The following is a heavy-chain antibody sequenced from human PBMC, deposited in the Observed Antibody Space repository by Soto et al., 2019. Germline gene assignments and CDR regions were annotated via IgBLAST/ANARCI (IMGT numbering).Heavy chain of an antibody. CDR3: AKDSIPYSSSYDLDH. CDR2: ITGTGVSI. V-gene: IGHV3-23*01. Sequence: EVQLLESGGGLVQPGGSLRLSCVDSGFSFSGFAMSWVRQAPGKGLVWVSSITGTGVSIYYADSVRGRFTISRDNSKNTLYLQMSSLRAEDTARYYCAKDSIPYSSSYDLDHWGRGALVTVSS. J-gene: IGHJ4*02. D-gene: IGHD6-6*01. CDR1: GFSFSGFA.